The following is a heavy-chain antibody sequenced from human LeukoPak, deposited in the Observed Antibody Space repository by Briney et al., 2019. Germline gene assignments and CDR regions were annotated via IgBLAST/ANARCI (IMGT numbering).Heavy chain of an antibody. V-gene: IGHV3-48*03. Sequence: PGGSLRLSCAASGFTFSSYEMNWVRQAPGKGLEGVSYISSSGSTIYYADSVKGRFTISRDNAKNSLYLQMNSLRAEDTAVYYCARVWVVVAATDYWGQGTLVTVSS. J-gene: IGHJ4*02. CDR2: ISSSGSTI. D-gene: IGHD2-15*01. CDR3: ARVWVVVAATDY. CDR1: GFTFSSYE.